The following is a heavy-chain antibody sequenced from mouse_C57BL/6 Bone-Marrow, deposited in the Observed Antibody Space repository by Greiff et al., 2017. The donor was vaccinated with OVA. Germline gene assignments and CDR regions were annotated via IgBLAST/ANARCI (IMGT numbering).Heavy chain of an antibody. CDR3: ARHEFYYAMVY. Sequence: EVKLVESGGGLVQPGGSLKLSCAASGFTFSDYGMAWVRQAPRKGPEWVAFISNLAYSIYYADTVTGRFTISRENAKNTLYLEMSSLRSEDTAMYYCARHEFYYAMVYWGQGTSVTVSS. CDR2: ISNLAYSI. V-gene: IGHV5-15*01. J-gene: IGHJ4*01. CDR1: GFTFSDYG.